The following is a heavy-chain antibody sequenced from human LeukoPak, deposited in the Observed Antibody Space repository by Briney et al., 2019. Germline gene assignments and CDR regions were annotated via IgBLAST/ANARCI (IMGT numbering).Heavy chain of an antibody. Sequence: GGSLRLSCAASGFTFNRYAMYWVRQAPGKGLEWVAVISYDGSNKYYADSVKGRFTISRDNSKNTLYLQMNSLRADDTAVYYCARPYSGSYYWGMGVWGQGTTVTVSS. CDR3: ARPYSGSYYWGMGV. CDR2: ISYDGSNK. CDR1: GFTFNRYA. J-gene: IGHJ6*02. V-gene: IGHV3-30-3*01. D-gene: IGHD1-26*01.